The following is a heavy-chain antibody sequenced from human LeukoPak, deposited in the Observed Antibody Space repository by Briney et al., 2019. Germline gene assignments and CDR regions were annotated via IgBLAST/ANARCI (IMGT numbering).Heavy chain of an antibody. CDR2: IFYSGST. J-gene: IGHJ3*02. Sequence: SETLSLTCTVSGGSISCGDYYWSWIRQPPGKGLKWIGYIFYSGSTYYNPSLKSRVTISVDTSKNQFSLKLSSVTAADTAVYYCARSWKYYDFWSGYYWTDDAFDIWGQGTMVTVSS. V-gene: IGHV4-30-4*01. CDR1: GGSISCGDYY. CDR3: ARSWKYYDFWSGYYWTDDAFDI. D-gene: IGHD3-3*01.